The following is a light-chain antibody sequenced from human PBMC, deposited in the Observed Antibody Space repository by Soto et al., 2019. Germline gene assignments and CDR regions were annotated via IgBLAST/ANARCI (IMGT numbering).Light chain of an antibody. CDR3: SSYTSSSTPYV. Sequence: QAVLTQPASLSGAPGQSITISCPGNSNDVGGYNYVSWYQQHPGKAPKLMIYDVSNRPSGVSNRFSGSKSGNTASLTISGLQAEDEADYYCSSYTSSSTPYVFGTGTKVTVL. CDR1: SNDVGGYNY. J-gene: IGLJ1*01. CDR2: DVS. V-gene: IGLV2-14*01.